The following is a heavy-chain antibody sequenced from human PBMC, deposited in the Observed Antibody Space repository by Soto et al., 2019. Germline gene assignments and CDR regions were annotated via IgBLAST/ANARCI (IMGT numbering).Heavy chain of an antibody. D-gene: IGHD4-17*01. CDR1: GFTFSSYS. J-gene: IGHJ3*02. Sequence: GGSLRLSCAASGFTFSSYSMNWVRQAPGKGLEWVSYISSSSSTIYYADSVKGRFTISRDNAKNSLYLQMNSLRAEDTAVYYCAGSSGDYGDYVAAFDIWGQGTMVTVSS. CDR3: AGSSGDYGDYVAAFDI. V-gene: IGHV3-48*01. CDR2: ISSSSSTI.